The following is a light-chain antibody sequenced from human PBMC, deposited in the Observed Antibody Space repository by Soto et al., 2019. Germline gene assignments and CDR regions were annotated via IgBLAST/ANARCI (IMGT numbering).Light chain of an antibody. J-gene: IGKJ3*01. Sequence: EIVLTQSPGTLSLSPGERATLSCRASQTVSRSYLAWYQQKPGQAPRLLIYGASSRATGIPDRFSGSGSGTDVTLTISRLEPEDFAVYYCQQYGSSPKFTFGPGTKVEIK. CDR1: QTVSRSY. CDR3: QQYGSSPKFT. V-gene: IGKV3-20*01. CDR2: GAS.